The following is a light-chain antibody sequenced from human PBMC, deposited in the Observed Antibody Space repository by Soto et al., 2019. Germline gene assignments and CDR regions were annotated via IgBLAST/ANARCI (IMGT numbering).Light chain of an antibody. J-gene: IGLJ1*01. Sequence: QSVLTQPPSVSGAPGQRVTISCTGSSSNIGAGYDVHWYQQLPGTAPKLLIYGNNNRPSGVPDRFSGSKSGTSASLAITGLQAEDEADYYCQSYGSSLSEVFGTGTKLTVL. CDR3: QSYGSSLSEV. CDR2: GNN. CDR1: SSNIGAGYD. V-gene: IGLV1-40*01.